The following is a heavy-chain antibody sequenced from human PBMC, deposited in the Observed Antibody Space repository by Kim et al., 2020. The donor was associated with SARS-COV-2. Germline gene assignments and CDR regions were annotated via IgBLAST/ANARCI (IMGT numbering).Heavy chain of an antibody. V-gene: IGHV3-30*18. Sequence: GGSLRLSCAASGFTFNTYGMHWVRQAPGKGLEWVAVISYDGSNKYYADSVKGRFTISRDNSKNTLYLQMNSLRIEDTAVYYCAKSFSGSYFGYYYWGQGTLVTLSS. CDR2: ISYDGSNK. J-gene: IGHJ4*02. CDR3: AKSFSGSYFGYYY. CDR1: GFTFNTYG. D-gene: IGHD1-26*01.